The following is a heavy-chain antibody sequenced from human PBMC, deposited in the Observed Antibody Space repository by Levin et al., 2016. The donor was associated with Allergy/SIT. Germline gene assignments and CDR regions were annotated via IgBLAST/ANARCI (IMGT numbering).Heavy chain of an antibody. CDR2: IWYDGSNK. CDR3: AKTAIQLRYYFDY. V-gene: IGHV3-33*06. Sequence: GGSLRLSCAASGFTFSSYGMHWVRQAPGKGLEWVAVIWYDGSNKYYADSVKGRFTISRDNSKNTLYLQMNSLRAEDTAVYYCAKTAIQLRYYFDYWGQGTLVTVSS. CDR1: GFTFSSYG. D-gene: IGHD5-18*01. J-gene: IGHJ4*02.